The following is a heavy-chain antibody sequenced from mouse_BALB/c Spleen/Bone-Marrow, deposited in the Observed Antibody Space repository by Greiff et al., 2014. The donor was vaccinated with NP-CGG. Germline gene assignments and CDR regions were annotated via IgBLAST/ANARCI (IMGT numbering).Heavy chain of an antibody. Sequence: QVQLKQSGAELMKPGASVKISCKATGYTFSSYWIEWVNQRPGHGLEWIGEILPGSGTTYYNEKFKDKATFTADTSSNTAYMQLSSLTSEDSAVYYCARGGYDTSIFAYWGQGTLVTVSA. D-gene: IGHD2-3*01. J-gene: IGHJ3*01. CDR2: ILPGSGTT. CDR3: ARGGYDTSIFAY. CDR1: GYTFSSYW. V-gene: IGHV1-9*01.